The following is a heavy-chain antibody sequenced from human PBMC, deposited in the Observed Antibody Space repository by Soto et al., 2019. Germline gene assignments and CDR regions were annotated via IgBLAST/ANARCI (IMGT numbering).Heavy chain of an antibody. J-gene: IGHJ5*02. D-gene: IGHD3-10*01. V-gene: IGHV1-69*06. CDR3: ASAPRLNYGPLTRFDP. CDR1: GGTFSSYA. CDR2: IIPIFGTA. Sequence: QVQLVQSGAEVKKPGSSVKVSCKASGGTFSSYAISWVRQAPGQGLEWMGGIIPIFGTANYAQKSQGRVTITADKSTSTADMELSSLRSEDTAVYYCASAPRLNYGPLTRFDPWGQGTLVTVSS.